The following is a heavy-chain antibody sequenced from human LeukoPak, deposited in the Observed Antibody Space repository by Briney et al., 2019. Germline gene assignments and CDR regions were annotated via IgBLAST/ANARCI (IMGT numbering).Heavy chain of an antibody. Sequence: SETLSLTCTVSGGSISSGGYYWSWIRQHPGKGLEWIGYIYYSGSTYYNPSLKSRVTISVDTSKNQFSLKLSSVTAADTAVYYCARRGQLRFLEWLPLSYYYYGMDVWGQGTTVTVSS. CDR3: ARRGQLRFLEWLPLSYYYYGMDV. V-gene: IGHV4-61*08. CDR1: GGSISSGGYY. CDR2: IYYSGST. D-gene: IGHD3-3*01. J-gene: IGHJ6*02.